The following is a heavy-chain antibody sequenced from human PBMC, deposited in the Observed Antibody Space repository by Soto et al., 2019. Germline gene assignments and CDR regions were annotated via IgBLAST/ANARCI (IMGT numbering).Heavy chain of an antibody. J-gene: IGHJ6*03. Sequence: QVQLVESGGGVVQPGKSLRLSCAASGFTFSSYLMHWVRQAPGTGLKWVALISYDGSSKNYADSVKGRFTVSRDNSKNTLYLQMNSLRAEDTALYYCAFNWNDIYYMDVWGKGTTVTVSS. CDR2: ISYDGSSK. CDR1: GFTFSSYL. CDR3: AFNWNDIYYMDV. D-gene: IGHD1-1*01. V-gene: IGHV3-30*03.